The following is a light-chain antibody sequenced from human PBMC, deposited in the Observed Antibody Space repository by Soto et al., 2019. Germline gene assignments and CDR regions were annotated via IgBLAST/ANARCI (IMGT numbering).Light chain of an antibody. CDR3: QQYNSYSPT. CDR1: QTINGW. Sequence: DIQMTQSPSTLSASVGDRVTITCRASQTINGWLAWYQQKPGQAPKVLIFDASSVKTGVPSRFSGSGSETEFTLTISGLQPGDSATYYCQQYNSYSPTFGQGTKVDIK. V-gene: IGKV1-5*01. CDR2: DAS. J-gene: IGKJ1*01.